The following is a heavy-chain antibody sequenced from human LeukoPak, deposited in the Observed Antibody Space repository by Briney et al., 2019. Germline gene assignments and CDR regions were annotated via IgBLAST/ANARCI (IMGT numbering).Heavy chain of an antibody. CDR2: ISAYNGNT. Sequence: GASVKVSCKASGYTFTSYGISWVRQAPGQGLEWMGWISAYNGNTNYAQKLQGRVTMTTDTSTSTAYMELRSLRSEDTAVYYCARDSSSPIMSYYYYGTDVWGQGTTVTVSS. D-gene: IGHD6-13*01. J-gene: IGHJ6*02. CDR1: GYTFTSYG. CDR3: ARDSSSPIMSYYYYGTDV. V-gene: IGHV1-18*01.